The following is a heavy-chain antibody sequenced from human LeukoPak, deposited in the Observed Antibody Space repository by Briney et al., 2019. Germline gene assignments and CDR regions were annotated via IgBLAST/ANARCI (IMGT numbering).Heavy chain of an antibody. CDR3: ASLPVATVTTGYYYGMDV. CDR1: GGTLSSYA. D-gene: IGHD4-17*01. V-gene: IGHV1-69*13. Sequence: ASVKVSCKASGGTLSSYAISWVRQAPGQGLEWMGGIIPSFGTANYAQKFQGRVTITADESTSTAYMELSSLRSEDTAVYYCASLPVATVTTGYYYGMDVWGQGTTVTVSS. J-gene: IGHJ6*02. CDR2: IIPSFGTA.